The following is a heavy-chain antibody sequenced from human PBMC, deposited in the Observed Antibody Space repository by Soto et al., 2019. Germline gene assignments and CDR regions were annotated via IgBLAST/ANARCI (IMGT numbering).Heavy chain of an antibody. CDR2: INHSGST. CDR3: ARTQKSNWFDP. CDR1: GGSFSGYY. Sequence: SLTCAVYGGSFSGYYWSWIRQPPGKGLEWIGEINHSGSTNYNPSLKSRVTISVDTSKNQFSLKLSSVTAADTAVYYCARTQKSNWFDPWGQGTLVTVSS. J-gene: IGHJ5*02. V-gene: IGHV4-34*01.